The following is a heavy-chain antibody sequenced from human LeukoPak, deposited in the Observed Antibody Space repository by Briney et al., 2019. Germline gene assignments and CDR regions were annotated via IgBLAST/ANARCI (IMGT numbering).Heavy chain of an antibody. Sequence: PGGSLRLSCAASGFIFSSYSMSWVRQAPGMGLEWVSVITGSGGNTYYADSVKGRFTISKDNSKNTVYLQMSSLRVDDTVVYYCAKAASSSWPSYYYGMDVWGQGTTVTVSS. V-gene: IGHV3-23*01. J-gene: IGHJ6*02. D-gene: IGHD6-13*01. CDR3: AKAASSSWPSYYYGMDV. CDR1: GFIFSSYS. CDR2: ITGSGGNT.